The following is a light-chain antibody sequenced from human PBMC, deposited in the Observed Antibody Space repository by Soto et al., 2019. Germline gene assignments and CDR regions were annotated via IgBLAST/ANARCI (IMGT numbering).Light chain of an antibody. V-gene: IGLV2-14*01. Sequence: QSALTQPASVSGSPGQSITISCTGTSSDVGGYNYVSWYQHHPGKAPKLLIYEVRHRPSGLSNGFSGSKSGNTASLTISGLKAEDEADYFCCSYTGSSTVLFGAGTKLTVL. CDR1: SSDVGGYNY. J-gene: IGLJ2*01. CDR2: EVR. CDR3: CSYTGSSTVL.